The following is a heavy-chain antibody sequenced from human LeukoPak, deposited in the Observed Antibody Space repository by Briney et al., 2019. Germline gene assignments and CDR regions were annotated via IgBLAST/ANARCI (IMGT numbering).Heavy chain of an antibody. J-gene: IGHJ4*02. CDR1: GFTVSSSY. Sequence: PGGSLRLSCAASGFTVSSSYMSWVRQAPGKGLEWVSVIYSDGTTYYADSVKGRFTISRDNSKNTLYLQMNILRAEDTAVYYCARDLITVTGGGWGRGTLVTVSS. CDR2: IYSDGTT. V-gene: IGHV3-66*01. D-gene: IGHD4-17*01. CDR3: ARDLITVTGGG.